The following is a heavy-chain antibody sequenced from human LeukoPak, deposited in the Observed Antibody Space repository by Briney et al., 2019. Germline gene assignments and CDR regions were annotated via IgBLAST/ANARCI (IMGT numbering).Heavy chain of an antibody. D-gene: IGHD6-13*01. CDR1: GYSFATYC. V-gene: IGHV5-51*01. CDR2: IYPDESNI. CDR3: ARPPSRGYSSSFEY. J-gene: IGHJ4*02. Sequence: GESLKISCKGSGYSFATYCIAWVRQMPGKGLEWMVIIYPDESNIRYSPSFRGQVTISADKSISTAYLQWSSLKASDTAIYYCARPPSRGYSSSFEYWGQGTLVTVSS.